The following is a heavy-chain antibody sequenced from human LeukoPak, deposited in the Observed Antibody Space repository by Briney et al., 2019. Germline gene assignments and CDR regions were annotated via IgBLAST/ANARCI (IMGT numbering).Heavy chain of an antibody. V-gene: IGHV3-74*01. CDR3: ARGLVGAAVEGLCDY. CDR2: IKSDGSST. D-gene: IGHD2-21*01. Sequence: PGGSLRLSCAASGFTFNSYWMHWVRQGPGKGLVWVSRIKSDGSSTSYADSVKGRFTISRDNAKNSLYLQMNSLRSEDMAFYYCARGLVGAAVEGLCDYWGQGTLVTVSS. CDR1: GFTFNSYW. J-gene: IGHJ4*02.